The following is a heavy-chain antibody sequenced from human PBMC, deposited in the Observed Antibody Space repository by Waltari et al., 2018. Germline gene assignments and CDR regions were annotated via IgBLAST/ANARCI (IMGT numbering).Heavy chain of an antibody. D-gene: IGHD1-26*01. CDR1: GFTFSSYW. CDR2: KKREGSEK. V-gene: IGHV3-7*01. CDR3: ARDVGGRGGSYYGEPYWYFEL. J-gene: IGHJ2*01. Sequence: EVQLVESGGGLVQPGGSLRLSCAASGFTFSSYWMSWVRQAPGKGLAWVANKKREGSEKNYVHCVTGGDTSSEDNGQSALYLHRSSRGAEDTAVYYWARDVGGRGGSYYGEPYWYFELWGRGTLVTVSS.